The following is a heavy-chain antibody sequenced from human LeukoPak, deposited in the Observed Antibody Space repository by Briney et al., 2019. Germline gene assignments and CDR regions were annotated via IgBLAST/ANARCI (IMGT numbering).Heavy chain of an antibody. CDR3: ARDKIEQWLECWFDP. CDR1: GFTFSDYA. D-gene: IGHD6-19*01. J-gene: IGHJ5*02. CDR2: IWNDGSKT. V-gene: IGHV3-33*01. Sequence: QAGGSLRLSCATSGFTFSDYAMHWVRQAPGKGLEWVALIWNDGSKTFYADSVKGRLNISRDESKNTVYLQMNSLRAEDTAVYYCARDKIEQWLECWFDPWGQGTLVTVSS.